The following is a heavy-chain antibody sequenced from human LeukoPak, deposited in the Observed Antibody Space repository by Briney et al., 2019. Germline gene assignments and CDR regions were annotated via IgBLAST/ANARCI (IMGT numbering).Heavy chain of an antibody. CDR2: TFYRGST. CDR1: GGSISSYF. Sequence: SETLSLTCTVSGGSISSYFWNWMRLSPGKGLEWIGKTFYRGSTNYNPSLKSRVTMSIDTSKNQFSLKLSSVTAADTAVYYCAREGAWEPRAFDIWGQGTMVTVSS. V-gene: IGHV4-59*12. CDR3: AREGAWEPRAFDI. J-gene: IGHJ3*02. D-gene: IGHD1-26*01.